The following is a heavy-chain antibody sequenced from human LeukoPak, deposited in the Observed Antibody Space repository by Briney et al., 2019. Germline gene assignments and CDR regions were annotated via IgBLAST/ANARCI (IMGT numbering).Heavy chain of an antibody. CDR1: GGSISSYY. J-gene: IGHJ3*02. Sequence: SETLSLTCTVSGGSISSYYWSWIRQPPGKGLEWIGYIFHSGSANLNPSLKSRVTISVDTPKNQFSLKLNSVTAADTAVYYCGRHGGATMVRGVLVDGFDIWGQGTMVTVSS. CDR2: IFHSGSA. V-gene: IGHV4-59*08. D-gene: IGHD3-10*01. CDR3: GRHGGATMVRGVLVDGFDI.